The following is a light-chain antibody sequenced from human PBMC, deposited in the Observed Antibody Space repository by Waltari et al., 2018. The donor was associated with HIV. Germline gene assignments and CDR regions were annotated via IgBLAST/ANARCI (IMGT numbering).Light chain of an antibody. J-gene: IGLJ2*01. CDR1: SSDIGLYNL. CDR3: FSYAGNNYLL. V-gene: IGLV2-8*01. CDR2: EVS. Sequence: QSALTQPPSASGSPGKSVTISCAGTSSDIGLYNLFSWYQHHPGKAPKLMISEVSRRPSGVPDRFSGSKSGNTASLTVSGLQAEDEAAYYCFSYAGNNYLLFGGGTKLTVL.